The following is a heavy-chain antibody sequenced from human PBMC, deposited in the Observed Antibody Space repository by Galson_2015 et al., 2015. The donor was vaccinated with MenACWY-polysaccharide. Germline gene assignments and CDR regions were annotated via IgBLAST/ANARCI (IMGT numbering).Heavy chain of an antibody. V-gene: IGHV3-7*01. D-gene: IGHD5-24*01. CDR2: IKQDGSEK. J-gene: IGHJ1*01. Sequence: SLRLSCAASGFTFSTYWMTWVRQAPGKGLEWVANIKQDGSEKHYVDSVKGRFSISRDNAENSLYLQMNSLRAEDTAVYYCATAPSLHVGQHWGQGTLVSVSS. CDR1: GFTFSTYW. CDR3: ATAPSLHVGQH.